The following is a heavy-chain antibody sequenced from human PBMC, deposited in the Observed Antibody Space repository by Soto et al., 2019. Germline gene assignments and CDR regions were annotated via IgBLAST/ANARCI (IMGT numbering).Heavy chain of an antibody. J-gene: IGHJ2*01. CDR2: IHGGGGGT. Sequence: EVQLLESGGGLVQPGGSLRLSCAASGFTFSAYAMGWVRQAPGKGLEWVSTIHGGGGGTRYADSVKGRFTISRDDSKNTLYAQMNSLRAEDTAVYYCAKFEGHPLEYWYLDFWGRGTLVTVSS. D-gene: IGHD1-1*01. CDR1: GFTFSAYA. CDR3: AKFEGHPLEYWYLDF. V-gene: IGHV3-23*01.